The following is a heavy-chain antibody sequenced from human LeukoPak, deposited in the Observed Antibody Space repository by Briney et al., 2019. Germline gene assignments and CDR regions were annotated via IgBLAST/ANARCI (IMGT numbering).Heavy chain of an antibody. Sequence: PGGSLRLSCAASRSTFSNYNMNWVRQAPGKGPEWVSSISSSSSYIYYADSVKGRFTISRDNAKNSLYLQMNSLRAEDTAVYYCARDFESFSSNWFDPWGQGTLVTVSS. V-gene: IGHV3-21*01. CDR2: ISSSSSYI. CDR1: RSTFSNYN. J-gene: IGHJ5*02. D-gene: IGHD3-3*02. CDR3: ARDFESFSSNWFDP.